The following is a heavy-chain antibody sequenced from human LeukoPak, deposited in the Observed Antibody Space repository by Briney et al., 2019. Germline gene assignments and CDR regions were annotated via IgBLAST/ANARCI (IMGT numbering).Heavy chain of an antibody. CDR1: GASMSRSTFF. J-gene: IGHJ4*02. CDR2: IFYIGST. Sequence: SETLSLTCNFSGASMSRSTFFWGWIRQPPGKGLEWIGSIFYIGSTYYNPSLRSRVIVSLDTSKNQFSLKLSSVTATDTAVYYCAAMTYNSGWHWNFDYWGRGTLVTVSS. V-gene: IGHV4-39*01. D-gene: IGHD6-19*01. CDR3: AAMTYNSGWHWNFDY.